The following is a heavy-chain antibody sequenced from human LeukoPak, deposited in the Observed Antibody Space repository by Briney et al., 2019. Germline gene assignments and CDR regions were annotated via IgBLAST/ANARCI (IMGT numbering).Heavy chain of an antibody. V-gene: IGHV4-4*07. CDR1: GGSISSYY. Sequence: SKTLSLTCTVSGGSISSYYWNWIRQPAGKGLEWIGRIYISGSTNYNPSLKSRVTMSIDTSKNQISLKLRSVTATDTAVYYCARDDWGYWGQGTTVTVSS. J-gene: IGHJ4*02. D-gene: IGHD3-9*01. CDR3: ARDDWGY. CDR2: IYISGST.